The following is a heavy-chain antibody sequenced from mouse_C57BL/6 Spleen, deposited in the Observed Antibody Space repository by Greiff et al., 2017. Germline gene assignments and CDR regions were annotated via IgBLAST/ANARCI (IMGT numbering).Heavy chain of an antibody. Sequence: QVHVKQPGTELVKPGASVKLSCKASGYTFTSYWMHWVKQRPGQGLEWIGNINPSNGGTNSNETFKSKATLTVDKSSSTAYMQLSSLTSEDAAVYYCARGEYSNYSYWYFDVWGTGTTVTVTS. V-gene: IGHV1-53*01. CDR2: INPSNGGT. CDR3: ARGEYSNYSYWYFDV. D-gene: IGHD2-5*01. J-gene: IGHJ1*03. CDR1: GYTFTSYW.